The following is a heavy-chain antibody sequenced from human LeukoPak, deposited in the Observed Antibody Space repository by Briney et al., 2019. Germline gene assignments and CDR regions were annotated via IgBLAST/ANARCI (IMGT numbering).Heavy chain of an antibody. Sequence: PGGSLRLSCAASGFSFSSYWMSWVRQAPGKGLEWVANIKEDGSEKYYVDSVKGRFTISRDNAKNSLYLQMNSLRAEDTAVYYCARARRHSSSWPYCFDYWGQGTLVTVSS. V-gene: IGHV3-7*03. CDR3: ARARRHSSSWPYCFDY. D-gene: IGHD6-13*01. CDR1: GFSFSSYW. J-gene: IGHJ4*02. CDR2: IKEDGSEK.